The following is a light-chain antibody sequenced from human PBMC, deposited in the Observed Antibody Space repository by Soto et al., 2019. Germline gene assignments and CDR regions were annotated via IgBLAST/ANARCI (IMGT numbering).Light chain of an antibody. V-gene: IGKV1-39*01. Sequence: IQMTQSPSSLSASVGDRVTITCRASQRITTYLNWYQQKPGEAPKLLISTSGTLQRGVPSRFSGSGSGKDSTLTITALQPEDFETYFCQQTYSTPYTFGQGTKLEIK. J-gene: IGKJ2*01. CDR2: TSG. CDR1: QRITTY. CDR3: QQTYSTPYT.